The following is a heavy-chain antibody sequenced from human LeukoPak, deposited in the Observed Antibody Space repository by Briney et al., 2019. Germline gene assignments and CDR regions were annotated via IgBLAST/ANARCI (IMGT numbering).Heavy chain of an antibody. D-gene: IGHD2-15*01. Sequence: ASVKVSCKASGYTFTSYGISWVRQAPGQGLEWMGWISAYNGNTNYAQKLQGRVTMTTDTSTSTAYMELRSLISDGTAVYYCARSPRYCSGGSCPPGYYYYGMDVWGQGTTVTVSS. CDR3: ARSPRYCSGGSCPPGYYYYGMDV. CDR2: ISAYNGNT. CDR1: GYTFTSYG. V-gene: IGHV1-18*01. J-gene: IGHJ6*02.